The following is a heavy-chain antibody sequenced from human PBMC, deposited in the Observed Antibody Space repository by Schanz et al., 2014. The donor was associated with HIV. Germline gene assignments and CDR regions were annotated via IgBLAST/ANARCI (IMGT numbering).Heavy chain of an antibody. CDR1: GFTFSSYG. CDR3: ARDWRPNYDFWSGSIGVIGMDV. CDR2: IWYDGSNK. J-gene: IGHJ6*02. V-gene: IGHV3-33*01. Sequence: QVQLVESGGGVVQPGRSLRLSCAASGFTFSSYGMHLVRQAPGKGLEWGAVIWYDGSNKYYADSVKGRFTISRDNSKNTLYLQMNSLRAEDTAVYYCARDWRPNYDFWSGSIGVIGMDVWGQGTTVTVSS. D-gene: IGHD3-3*01.